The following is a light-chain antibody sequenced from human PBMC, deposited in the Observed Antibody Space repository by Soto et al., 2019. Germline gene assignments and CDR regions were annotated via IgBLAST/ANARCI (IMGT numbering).Light chain of an antibody. CDR2: GNS. CDR1: SSNIGAGYD. V-gene: IGLV1-40*01. J-gene: IGLJ3*02. Sequence: QSVLTQPPSMSGAPGQRVTISCTGSSSNIGAGYDVHWYQQLPGTAPKLLIYGNSHRPSGVPDRFSGSKSGTSASLAITGLQAEDEADYYCQSYDSSLSGLGVFGGGTQLTVL. CDR3: QSYDSSLSGLGV.